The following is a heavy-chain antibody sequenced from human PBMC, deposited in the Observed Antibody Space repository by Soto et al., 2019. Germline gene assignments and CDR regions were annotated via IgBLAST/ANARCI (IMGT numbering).Heavy chain of an antibody. V-gene: IGHV1-18*01. CDR1: GGTFSSYA. CDR2: ISAYNGNT. Sequence: GASVKVSCKASGGTFSSYAISWVRQAPGQGLEWMGWISAYNGNTNYAQKLQGRVTMTTDTSTSTAYMELRSLRSDGTAVYYCARIAAAGRGNPHIDYWGQGTLVTVSS. J-gene: IGHJ4*02. CDR3: ARIAAAGRGNPHIDY. D-gene: IGHD6-13*01.